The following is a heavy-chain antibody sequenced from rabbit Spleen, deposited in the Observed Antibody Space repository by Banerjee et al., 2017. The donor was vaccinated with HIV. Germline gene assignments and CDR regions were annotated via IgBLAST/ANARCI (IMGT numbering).Heavy chain of an antibody. D-gene: IGHD1-1*01. Sequence: QGQLEESGGGLVKPEGSLALTCRAPGFSLSDRDVMCWVRQAPGKGLEWIACINTATGKPVYASWAKGRFTISKTSSTTVTLQMTSLTAADTATYFCARDLVGVIGWNFYLWGPGTLVTVS. CDR3: ARDLVGVIGWNFYL. CDR1: GFSLSDRDV. CDR2: INTATGKP. J-gene: IGHJ4*01. V-gene: IGHV1S45*01.